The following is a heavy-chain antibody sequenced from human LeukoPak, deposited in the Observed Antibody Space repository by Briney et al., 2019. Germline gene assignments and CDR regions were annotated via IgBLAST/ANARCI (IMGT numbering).Heavy chain of an antibody. CDR3: AGQLWFGESTWFDP. Sequence: PSETLSLTCAVYGGSFSGYYWSWIRQPPGKGLEWIGEINHSGSTNYNPSLKSRVTISVDTSKNQFSLKLSSVTAADTAVYYCAGQLWFGESTWFDPWGQGTLVTVSS. J-gene: IGHJ5*02. D-gene: IGHD3-10*01. CDR2: INHSGST. CDR1: GGSFSGYY. V-gene: IGHV4-34*01.